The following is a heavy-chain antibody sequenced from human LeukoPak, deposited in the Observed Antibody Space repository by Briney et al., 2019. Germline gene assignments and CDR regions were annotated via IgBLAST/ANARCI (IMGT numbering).Heavy chain of an antibody. V-gene: IGHV4-61*02. CDR3: ARPTYDISYGYYFDY. Sequence: PSETLSLTCTVSGGSISSGSYYWSWIRQPAGKGLEWIGRIYTSGSTNYNPSLKSRVTISVDTSKNQFSLKLSSVTAADTAVYYCARPTYDISYGYYFDYWGQGTLVTVSS. CDR2: IYTSGST. J-gene: IGHJ4*02. D-gene: IGHD3-9*01. CDR1: GGSISSGSYY.